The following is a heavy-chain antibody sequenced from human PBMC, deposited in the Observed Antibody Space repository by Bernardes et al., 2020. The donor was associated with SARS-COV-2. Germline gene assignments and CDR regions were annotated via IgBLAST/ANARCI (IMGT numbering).Heavy chain of an antibody. CDR1: GYSLTRNW. Sequence: GEYLLTSCKVSGYSLTRNWIGWVGHMPGKGLEWMGIIYPGDPDPRYSPSFQGQVTISADKSLITAYLQWSSLKASDTAMYYCVGLTGGSSSAIDYWGQGTLVTVSS. D-gene: IGHD6-6*01. J-gene: IGHJ4*02. V-gene: IGHV5-51*01. CDR2: IYPGDPDP. CDR3: VGLTGGSSSAIDY.